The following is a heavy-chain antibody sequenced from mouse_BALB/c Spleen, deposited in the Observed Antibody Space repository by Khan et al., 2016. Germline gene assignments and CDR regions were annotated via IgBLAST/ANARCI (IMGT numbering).Heavy chain of an antibody. CDR3: VRHNLRCYFDV. D-gene: IGHD1-1*01. J-gene: IGHJ1*01. CDR2: IRTKSNNLST. Sequence: EVQLVESGGGLVQPEGSLKLSCAASGFTFNTYAMDWVSQAPGKGLEWVARIRTKSNNLSTYYADSVKDRFTISRDDSPTMLYLHMNNLITEDTAMYYYVRHNLRCYFDVWGAGTTVTVSS. CDR1: GFTFNTYA. V-gene: IGHV10-1*02.